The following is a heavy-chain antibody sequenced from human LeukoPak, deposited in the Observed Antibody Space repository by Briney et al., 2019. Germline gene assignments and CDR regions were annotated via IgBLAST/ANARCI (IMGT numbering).Heavy chain of an antibody. D-gene: IGHD3-3*01. V-gene: IGHV3-64*01. CDR1: GFTFSSYA. CDR2: ISSNGGST. Sequence: GGSLRLSCAASGFTFSSYAMHWVRQAPGKGLEYVSVISSNGGSTYYANSVKGRFTISRDNSKNTLYLQMGSLRAEDMAVYYCARAPFWSGYYGPMDVWGKGTTVTVSS. J-gene: IGHJ6*03. CDR3: ARAPFWSGYYGPMDV.